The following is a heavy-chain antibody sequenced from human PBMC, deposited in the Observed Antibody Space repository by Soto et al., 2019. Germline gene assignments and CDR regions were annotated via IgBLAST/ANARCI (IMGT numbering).Heavy chain of an antibody. CDR3: AKGGRQWLVTSDFNY. D-gene: IGHD6-19*01. Sequence: VQLVESGGGVVQPGRSLRLSCAASGFTFSDYAMHWVRQAPGKGLEWVSVVYRDGRNTDYADSVKGRFTISRDSSKNKVSVERTRLRAEDTAVYSCAKGGRQWLVTSDFNYWGQGALVTVSS. CDR2: VYRDGRNT. J-gene: IGHJ4*02. V-gene: IGHV3-30*18. CDR1: GFTFSDYA.